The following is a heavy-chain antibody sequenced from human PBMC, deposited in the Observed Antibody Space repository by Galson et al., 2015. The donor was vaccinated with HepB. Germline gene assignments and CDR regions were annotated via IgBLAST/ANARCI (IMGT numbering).Heavy chain of an antibody. CDR1: GYTFTGYY. D-gene: IGHD3-9*01. J-gene: IGHJ4*02. CDR2: INPNSGGT. CDR3: ARSAHLRYFDWLMGLDY. Sequence: SVKVSCKASGYTFTGYYMHWVRQAPGQGLEWMGWINPNSGGTNYAQKFQGWVTMTRDTSISTAYMELSRLRSDDTAVYYCARSAHLRYFDWLMGLDYWGQGTLVTVSS. V-gene: IGHV1-2*04.